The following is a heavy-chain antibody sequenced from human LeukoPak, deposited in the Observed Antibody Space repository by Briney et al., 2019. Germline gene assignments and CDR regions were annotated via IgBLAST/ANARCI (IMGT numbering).Heavy chain of an antibody. Sequence: SVKVSCKASGGTFSSYAISWVRQAPGQGLEWMGRIIPILGIANYAQKFQGRVTITADKSTSTAYMELSSLRSEDTAVYYCASDPTAMVVDYWGQGTLVTVSS. CDR3: ASDPTAMVVDY. D-gene: IGHD5-18*01. CDR2: IIPILGIA. V-gene: IGHV1-69*04. J-gene: IGHJ4*02. CDR1: GGTFSSYA.